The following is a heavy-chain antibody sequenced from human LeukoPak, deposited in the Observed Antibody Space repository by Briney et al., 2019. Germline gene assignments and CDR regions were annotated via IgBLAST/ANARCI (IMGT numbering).Heavy chain of an antibody. CDR1: GFIFSTYG. D-gene: IGHD3-22*01. Sequence: PGGSLRLSCAASGFIFSTYGMHWVRQAPGKGLEWVAFIRPDGGDKSYAGSVKGRFTISRDNSKNTLYLQMNTLRPEDTAVYYCGKHDSSSDSWAQGTLVSVSS. V-gene: IGHV3-30*02. CDR2: IRPDGGDK. J-gene: IGHJ5*02. CDR3: GKHDSSSDS.